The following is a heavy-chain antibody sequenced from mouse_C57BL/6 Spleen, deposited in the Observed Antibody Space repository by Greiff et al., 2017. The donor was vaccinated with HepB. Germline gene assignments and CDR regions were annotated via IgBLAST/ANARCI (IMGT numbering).Heavy chain of an antibody. D-gene: IGHD2-4*01. J-gene: IGHJ2*01. CDR2: ISSGGSYT. V-gene: IGHV5-6*01. CDR1: GFTFSSYG. Sequence: EVQLVESGGDLVKPGGSLKLSCAASGFTFSSYGMSWVRQTPDKRLEWVATISSGGSYTYYPDSVTGRFTISKDNAKNTLYLQMSSLKSEDTGMYYCARDYDGVDYWGQGTTLTVSS. CDR3: ARDYDGVDY.